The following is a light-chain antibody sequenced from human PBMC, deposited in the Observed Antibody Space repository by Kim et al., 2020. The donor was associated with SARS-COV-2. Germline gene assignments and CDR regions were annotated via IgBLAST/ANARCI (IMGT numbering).Light chain of an antibody. CDR2: LNSDGSH. CDR3: QTIEV. V-gene: IGLV4-69*01. CDR1: SGHSSYA. J-gene: IGLJ3*02. Sequence: QLVLTQSPSASASLGAPVKLTCTLSSGHSSYAIAWHQQQPEKGPRYLMKLNSDGSHSKGDGIPDRFSGSSSGAERYLTISSLQSEDEADYYCQTIEVFGGGTQLTVL.